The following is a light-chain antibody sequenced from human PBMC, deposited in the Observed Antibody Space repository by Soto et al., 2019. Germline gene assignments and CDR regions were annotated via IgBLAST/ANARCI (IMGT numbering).Light chain of an antibody. CDR3: ASHTTTNTRV. CDR1: SSDVGAYDY. Sequence: QSALTQPASVSGSPGQSIAISCTGTSSDVGAYDYVSWYQQHPDRAPRLVIYEVSNRPSGVSNRFSGSESVNTATLTISGLQAEDEADYYCASHTTTNTRVFGTGTKLTVL. V-gene: IGLV2-14*03. CDR2: EVS. J-gene: IGLJ1*01.